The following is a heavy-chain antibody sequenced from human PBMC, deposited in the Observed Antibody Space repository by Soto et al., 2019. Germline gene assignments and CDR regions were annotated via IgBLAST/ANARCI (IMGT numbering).Heavy chain of an antibody. CDR1: GYTFTSYY. D-gene: IGHD1-26*01. J-gene: IGHJ3*02. V-gene: IGHV1-46*01. Sequence: QVQLVQSGAEVKKPGASVKVSCKASGYTFTSYYMHWVRQAPGQGLEWMGIINPSGGSTSYAQKFQGRVTMTRDTSTSTVYMELSSLRSEDTAVYYCARVREVGAIYGAFDIWGQGTMVNVSS. CDR2: INPSGGST. CDR3: ARVREVGAIYGAFDI.